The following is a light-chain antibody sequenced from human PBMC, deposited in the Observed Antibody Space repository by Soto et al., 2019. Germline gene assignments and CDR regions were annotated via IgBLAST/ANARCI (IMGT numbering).Light chain of an antibody. CDR1: QSISGS. CDR3: EEYSGYWT. J-gene: IGKJ1*01. Sequence: DIPMTQSPSTLYASVGDRVTITCRASQSISGSLAWYQQKRGKAPKLLIYEASNLKSGVPSRFSGSGSGTEYTLTISSLQRDDSASYYCEEYSGYWTFGQRTRVQIK. CDR2: EAS. V-gene: IGKV1-5*03.